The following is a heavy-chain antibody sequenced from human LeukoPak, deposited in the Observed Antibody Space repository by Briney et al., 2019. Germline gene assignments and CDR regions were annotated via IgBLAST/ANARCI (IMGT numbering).Heavy chain of an antibody. CDR2: IHTSGST. V-gene: IGHV4-4*07. CDR1: GCSIRNYH. D-gene: IGHD6-19*01. CDR3: ARRDISSGWSFDY. Sequence: KSSETLSLTCTVSGCSIRNYHWSWIRQPAGKGLEWIGQIHTSGSTNYNPPLKSRVTMSIDTTEDQVSLTIRSVTAADTDFYYCARRDISSGWSFDYWGQGTLVTVSS. J-gene: IGHJ4*02.